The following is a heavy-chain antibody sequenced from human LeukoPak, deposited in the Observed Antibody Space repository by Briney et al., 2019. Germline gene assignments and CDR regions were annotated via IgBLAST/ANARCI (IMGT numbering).Heavy chain of an antibody. V-gene: IGHV1-18*01. Sequence: GASVKVSCKASGYTFTSYGISWVRQAPGQGLEWMGWISAYNGNTNYAQKLQGRVTMTTDTSTSTAYMELRSLRSDDTAVYHCARGGPTFDSSGWDDFDYWGQGTLVTVSS. CDR1: GYTFTSYG. CDR3: ARGGPTFDSSGWDDFDY. D-gene: IGHD6-19*01. CDR2: ISAYNGNT. J-gene: IGHJ4*02.